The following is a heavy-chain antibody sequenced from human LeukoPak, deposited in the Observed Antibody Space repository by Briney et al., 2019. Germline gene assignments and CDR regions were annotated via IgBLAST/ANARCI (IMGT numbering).Heavy chain of an antibody. J-gene: IGHJ4*02. CDR2: FDPYGGT. Sequence: PGGSLRLSCAASGFTFSSYAMSWVRQAPRKGLEWVSGFDPYGGTFYADSVKGRFTVSRDDSRNMFYLQMNNLRVEDTALYYCAKDFPRTVRSAVLFDSWGQGTLVTVAS. CDR3: AKDFPRTVRSAVLFDS. V-gene: IGHV3-23*01. CDR1: GFTFSSYA. D-gene: IGHD4-17*01.